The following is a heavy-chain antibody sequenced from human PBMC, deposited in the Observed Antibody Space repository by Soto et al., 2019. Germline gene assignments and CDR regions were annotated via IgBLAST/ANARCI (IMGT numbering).Heavy chain of an antibody. CDR2: IYSAGIT. Sequence: PVGSLRLSCAASGLTVSSSYMSWVRQAPGKGLQWVSVIYSAGITYYANSVKGRFTISRDISTNMAYLQMSSLTDEDTAVYYCARYREPEYSSAMFFDIWGQGALVTVSS. V-gene: IGHV3-53*01. D-gene: IGHD5-18*01. CDR1: GLTVSSSY. J-gene: IGHJ4*02. CDR3: ARYREPEYSSAMFFDI.